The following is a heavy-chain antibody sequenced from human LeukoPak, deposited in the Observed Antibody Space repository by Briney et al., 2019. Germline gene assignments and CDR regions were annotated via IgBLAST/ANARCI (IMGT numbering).Heavy chain of an antibody. Sequence: GGSLRLSCAASGFTFSSYAMSWVRQAPGKGLEWVSAISGSGGSTYYADSVKGRFTISRDNAKNLLYLQMNSLTAEDTAIYYCARSLRVAVAASYWGQGTLVTVSS. J-gene: IGHJ4*02. CDR1: GFTFSSYA. V-gene: IGHV3-23*01. D-gene: IGHD6-19*01. CDR2: ISGSGGST. CDR3: ARSLRVAVAASY.